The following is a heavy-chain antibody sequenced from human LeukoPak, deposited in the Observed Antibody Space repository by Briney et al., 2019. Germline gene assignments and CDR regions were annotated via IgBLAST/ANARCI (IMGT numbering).Heavy chain of an antibody. CDR1: GFTFDDYA. D-gene: IGHD1-26*01. CDR2: IERDGSTT. Sequence: GGSLRLSCAASGFTFDDYAMHWVRQAPGKGLVWVSRIERDGSTTYYADSVKGRFTISRDTAKNALYLQMNSLRAEDTAVYYRAREHRNVGATVDNWGQGTLVTVSS. V-gene: IGHV3-74*01. CDR3: AREHRNVGATVDN. J-gene: IGHJ4*02.